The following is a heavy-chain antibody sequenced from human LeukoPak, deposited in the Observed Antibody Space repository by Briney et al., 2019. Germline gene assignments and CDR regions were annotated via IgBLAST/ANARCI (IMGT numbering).Heavy chain of an antibody. Sequence: ASVKVSCKASGYTFTSYGISWARQAPGQGLEWMGWISAYNGNTNYAQKLQGRVTMTTDTSMSTAYMELRSLRSDDTAVYYCARDLWGGSSWYSGSSYWGQGTLVTVSS. V-gene: IGHV1-18*01. D-gene: IGHD6-13*01. J-gene: IGHJ4*02. CDR1: GYTFTSYG. CDR2: ISAYNGNT. CDR3: ARDLWGGSSWYSGSSY.